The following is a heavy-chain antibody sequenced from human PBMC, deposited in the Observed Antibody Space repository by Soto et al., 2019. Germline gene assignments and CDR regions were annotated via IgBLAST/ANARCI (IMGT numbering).Heavy chain of an antibody. CDR3: ASWDIRNYYGMDV. CDR2: ISAYNGNT. J-gene: IGHJ6*02. V-gene: IGHV1-18*01. CDR1: GYTFTSYG. Sequence: ASVKVSCKASGYTFTSYGISWVRQAPGQGLEWMGWISAYNGNTNYAQKLQGRVTMTTDTSTSTAYMEVRSLRSDDTAVYYCASWDIRNYYGMDVWGQGTTVTVSS. D-gene: IGHD2-15*01.